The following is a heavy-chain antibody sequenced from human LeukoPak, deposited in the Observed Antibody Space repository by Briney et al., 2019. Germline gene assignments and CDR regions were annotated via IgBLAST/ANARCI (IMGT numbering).Heavy chain of an antibody. CDR1: GFTFSSYG. CDR3: ARDRIAAGLFDY. CDR2: ISYDGSNK. D-gene: IGHD6-13*01. J-gene: IGHJ4*02. V-gene: IGHV3-30*03. Sequence: GGSLRLSCAASGFTFSSYGMHWVRQAPGKGLEWVAVISYDGSNKYYADSVKGRFTISRDNSKNTLYLQMNSLRAEDTAVYYCARDRIAAGLFDYWGQGTLVTVSS.